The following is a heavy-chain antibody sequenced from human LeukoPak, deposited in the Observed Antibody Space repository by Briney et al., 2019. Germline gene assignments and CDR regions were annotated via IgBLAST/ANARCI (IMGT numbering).Heavy chain of an antibody. CDR1: GFTFSSYA. D-gene: IGHD5-18*01. Sequence: GGSLRLSCAAPGFTFSSYAMHWVRQAPGKGLECVAVISYDGSNKYYADSVKGRFTISRDNSKSTLYLQMNSLRAEDTAVYYCARDRHSYGSGCYYYYYGMDVWRQGTTVTVSS. CDR3: ARDRHSYGSGCYYYYYGMDV. V-gene: IGHV3-30-3*01. CDR2: ISYDGSNK. J-gene: IGHJ6*02.